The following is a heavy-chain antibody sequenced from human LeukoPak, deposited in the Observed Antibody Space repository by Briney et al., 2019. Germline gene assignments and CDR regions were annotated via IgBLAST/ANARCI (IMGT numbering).Heavy chain of an antibody. J-gene: IGHJ4*02. CDR3: ARAYSRSYSHFDD. CDR2: IYTSGST. Sequence: SKTLSLTCTVSGGSISGYYWSWIRQPLGKGLEWIGYIYTSGSTNYNPSLKSRVTISVDTSKNQFSLRLSSVTAADTAMYFCARAYSRSYSHFDDWGQGTLVTVSS. V-gene: IGHV4-4*09. CDR1: GGSISGYY. D-gene: IGHD1-26*01.